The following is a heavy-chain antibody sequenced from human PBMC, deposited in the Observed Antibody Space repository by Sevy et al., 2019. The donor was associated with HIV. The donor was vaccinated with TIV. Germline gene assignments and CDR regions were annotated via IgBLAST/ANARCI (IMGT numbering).Heavy chain of an antibody. J-gene: IGHJ6*02. D-gene: IGHD2-2*01. CDR3: ARGGYCSSTSCYYHYYGMDV. CDR2: INSDGSST. V-gene: IGHV3-74*01. CDR1: GFTFSSYW. Sequence: GGSLRLSCAASGFTFSSYWMHWVRQAPGKGLVWVSRINSDGSSTSYADSVKGRFTISRDNAKNTLYLQMNSLRAEDTAVYYCARGGYCSSTSCYYHYYGMDVWGQGTTVTVSS.